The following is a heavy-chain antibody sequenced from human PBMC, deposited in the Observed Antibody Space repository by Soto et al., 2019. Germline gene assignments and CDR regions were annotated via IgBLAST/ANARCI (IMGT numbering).Heavy chain of an antibody. CDR3: GRDQYCSSASCFGYGDV. CDR1: GDTFSTHT. J-gene: IGHJ6*04. Sequence: QVQLVQSGAAVKKPGSSVKVSCQASGDTFSTHTITWVRQAPGQGLEWVGRIIPMLGITNYAQKFQGRVTITADRSTSTAYMELRGLRSQDTALYYCGRDQYCSSASCFGYGDVWGGGTAVTVSS. CDR2: IIPMLGIT. V-gene: IGHV1-69*08. D-gene: IGHD6-25*01.